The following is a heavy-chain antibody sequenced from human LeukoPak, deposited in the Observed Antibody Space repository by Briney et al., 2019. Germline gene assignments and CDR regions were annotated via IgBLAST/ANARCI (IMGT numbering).Heavy chain of an antibody. CDR2: ISSSSSTI. J-gene: IGHJ4*02. Sequence: GGSLRLSCAASGFTFSSYSMNGVRQAPGKGREGVAYISSSSSTIYYADSVNGRFTISRDNAKNSLYLQMNSLRAEDTAVYYCARGDYDYVWGSYRYYYFDYWGQGTLVTVSS. CDR3: ARGDYDYVWGSYRYYYFDY. D-gene: IGHD3-16*02. V-gene: IGHV3-48*01. CDR1: GFTFSSYS.